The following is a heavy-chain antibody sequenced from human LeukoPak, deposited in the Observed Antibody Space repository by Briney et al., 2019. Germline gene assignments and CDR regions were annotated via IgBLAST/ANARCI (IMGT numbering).Heavy chain of an antibody. CDR1: GGSISSFY. J-gene: IGHJ5*02. CDR3: ARHEEQSSNPGFLFGP. Sequence: SETLSLTCTVSGGSISSFYWSWIRQPPGKGPEWVGYIYYSGSTNYNPSLKSRVTISVDTSKNQFSLKLSSVTAADTAIYYCARHEEQSSNPGFLFGPWGQGTLVTVSS. CDR2: IYYSGST. V-gene: IGHV4-59*08. D-gene: IGHD6-19*01.